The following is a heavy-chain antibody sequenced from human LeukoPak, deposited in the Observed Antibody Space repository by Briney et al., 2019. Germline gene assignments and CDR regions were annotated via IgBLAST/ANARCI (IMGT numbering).Heavy chain of an antibody. J-gene: IGHJ6*03. CDR2: INHSGGT. D-gene: IGHD1-26*01. Sequence: PSETLSLTCTVSGGSISSYYWSWVRQPPGKGLEWIGEINHSGGTNYNPSLKSRVTISVDTSKNQFSLKLSSVTAADTAVYYCARRAGSGLRSTARYYYYMDVWGKGTTVSVSS. V-gene: IGHV4-34*01. CDR1: GGSISSYY. CDR3: ARRAGSGLRSTARYYYYMDV.